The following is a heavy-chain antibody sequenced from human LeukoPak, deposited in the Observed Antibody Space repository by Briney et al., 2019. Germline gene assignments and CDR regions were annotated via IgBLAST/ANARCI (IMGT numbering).Heavy chain of an antibody. V-gene: IGHV1-69*06. CDR1: GGTFSSYA. D-gene: IGHD2-15*01. J-gene: IGHJ4*02. CDR3: ARDNGWQYCSGGSCSLLDY. CDR2: IIPIFGTA. Sequence: SVKVSRKASGGTFSSYAISWVRQAPGQGLEWMGGIIPIFGTANYAQKFQGRVTITADKSTSTAYMELSSLRSEDTAVYYCARDNGWQYCSGGSCSLLDYWGQGTLVTVSS.